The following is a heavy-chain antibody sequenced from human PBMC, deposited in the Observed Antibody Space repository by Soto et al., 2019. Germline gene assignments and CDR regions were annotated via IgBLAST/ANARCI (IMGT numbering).Heavy chain of an antibody. CDR2: IYYSGST. J-gene: IGHJ4*02. CDR1: GGSISSGDYY. D-gene: IGHD3-22*01. V-gene: IGHV4-30-4*01. CDR3: ARDPIDYDSSGYHTEVY. Sequence: SETLSLTCTVSGGSISSGDYYWSWIRQPPGKGLEWIGYIYYSGSTYYNPSLKSRVTISVDTSKNQFSLKLSSVTAADTAVYYCARDPIDYDSSGYHTEVYWGQGTLVTVSS.